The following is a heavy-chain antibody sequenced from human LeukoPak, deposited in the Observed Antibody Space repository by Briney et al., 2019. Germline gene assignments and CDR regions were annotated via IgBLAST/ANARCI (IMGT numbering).Heavy chain of an antibody. D-gene: IGHD6-13*01. V-gene: IGHV4-4*07. Sequence: PSETLSLTCTVSGGSISSYYWSWIRQPAGKGLEWIGRIYGSGGTSHNPSLKSRVTLSVDSSKNQFSLKLSSVTAADTAVYYCVRGPTYSSRWYMDYWGQGTLVTVSS. CDR1: GGSISSYY. J-gene: IGHJ4*02. CDR3: VRGPTYSSRWYMDY. CDR2: IYGSGGT.